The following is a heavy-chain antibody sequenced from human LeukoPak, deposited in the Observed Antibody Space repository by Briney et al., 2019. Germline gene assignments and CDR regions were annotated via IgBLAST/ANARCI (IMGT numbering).Heavy chain of an antibody. CDR1: GFTFNHYA. V-gene: IGHV3-23*01. J-gene: IGHJ5*02. Sequence: GGSLRLSCAASGFTFNHYAMGWTRQAPGQGLEWVSAISGSGSHANYAESVKGRFTISRDNSKNTLYLQMHSLIAADTAVYYCGSGPVGTTVPWGQGTLVTVSS. CDR2: ISGSGSHA. D-gene: IGHD1-1*01. CDR3: GSGPVGTTVP.